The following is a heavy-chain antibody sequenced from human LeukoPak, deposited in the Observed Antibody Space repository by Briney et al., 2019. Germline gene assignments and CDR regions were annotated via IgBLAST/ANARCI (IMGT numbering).Heavy chain of an antibody. J-gene: IGHJ6*02. CDR3: GGIYRDYYYYGMDV. Sequence: SGPALVKPRQTLTLTCTFSGFSLSTSAMGVSWIRHPPGRALEWLARIEWDDDKYYSTSLKTRLTISKDNSKNQVVLTMTNMDPVDTATYYCGGIYRDYYYYGMDVWGQGTTVTVSS. CDR2: IEWDDDK. CDR1: GFSLSTSAMG. V-gene: IGHV2-70*11. D-gene: IGHD4-17*01.